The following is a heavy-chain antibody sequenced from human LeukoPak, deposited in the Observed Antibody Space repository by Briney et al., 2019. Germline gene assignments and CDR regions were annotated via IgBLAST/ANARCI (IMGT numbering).Heavy chain of an antibody. V-gene: IGHV4-61*01. J-gene: IGHJ4*02. Sequence: SETLSLTCTVSGGSVSSGSYYWSWLRQPPGKGLEWIGYIYYSGSTNYNPSLKSRVTISVDTSKNQFSLKLSSVTAADTAVYYCARGDYGGNLLSDYWGQGTLVTVSS. D-gene: IGHD4-23*01. CDR3: ARGDYGGNLLSDY. CDR1: GGSVSSGSYY. CDR2: IYYSGST.